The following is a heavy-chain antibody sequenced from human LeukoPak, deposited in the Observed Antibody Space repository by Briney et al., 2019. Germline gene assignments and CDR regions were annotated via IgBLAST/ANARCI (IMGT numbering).Heavy chain of an antibody. CDR2: INWNSDTK. CDR1: GFAFHNYA. D-gene: IGHD4-23*01. Sequence: GGSLRLSCVGSGFAFHNYAMHWVRRPPGKGLEWVSAINWNSDTKAYADSVKGRFTITRDRARNSLYLQMDSLRPEDTALYYCAKDTGGNGAYFYAMDVWGQGTSVTVSS. V-gene: IGHV3-9*01. J-gene: IGHJ6*02. CDR3: AKDTGGNGAYFYAMDV.